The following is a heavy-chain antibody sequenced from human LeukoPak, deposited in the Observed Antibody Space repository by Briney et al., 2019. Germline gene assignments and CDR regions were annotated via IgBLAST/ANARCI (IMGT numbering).Heavy chain of an antibody. CDR3: AVRYCSSTSCYPPGDFDY. D-gene: IGHD2-2*01. J-gene: IGHJ4*02. CDR2: IIPIFGTA. V-gene: IGHV1-69*05. CDR1: GGTFSSYA. Sequence: ASVKVSCKASGGTFSSYAISWVRRAPGQGLEWMGGIIPIFGTANYAQKFQGRVTITTDESTSTAYMELSSLRSEDTAVYYCAVRYCSSTSCYPPGDFDYWGQGTLVTVSS.